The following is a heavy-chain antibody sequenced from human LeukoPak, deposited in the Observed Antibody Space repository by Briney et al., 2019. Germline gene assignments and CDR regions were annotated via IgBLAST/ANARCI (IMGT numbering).Heavy chain of an antibody. CDR1: GLTVSNPF. D-gene: IGHD6-19*01. CDR2: IYSVGTT. CDR3: ARGSGWLDY. V-gene: IGHV3-53*01. Sequence: GGSLRLSCAASGLTVSNPFMSWVRQVPGKGLEWVSVIYSVGTTYSADSVKGRFTISRDNSKNTLYLQMNSLRAEDTAVYYCARGSGWLDYWGQGPLVTVSS. J-gene: IGHJ4*02.